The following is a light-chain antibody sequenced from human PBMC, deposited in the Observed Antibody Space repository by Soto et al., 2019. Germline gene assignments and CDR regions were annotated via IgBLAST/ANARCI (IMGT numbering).Light chain of an antibody. V-gene: IGKV3D-15*01. CDR2: GAS. CDR1: QSVSSN. J-gene: IGKJ1*01. CDR3: LQDINYPWT. Sequence: EIVMTQSPATLSVSPGERATLPCRASQSVSSNLAWYQQKPGQAPRLLIYGASTRATGIPDRFSGSGSGTDFTLAISSLQPEDSATYYCLQDINYPWTFGQGTKVDI.